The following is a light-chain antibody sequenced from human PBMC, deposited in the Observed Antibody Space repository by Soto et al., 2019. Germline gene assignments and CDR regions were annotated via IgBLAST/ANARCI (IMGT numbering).Light chain of an antibody. V-gene: IGKV1-17*01. CDR2: KAS. CDR1: QGIRNN. J-gene: IGKJ4*01. Sequence: IQMTQSPSSLSASVGDRVTITCRASQGIRNNLGWYQQKPGKAPKLLIYKASTLKSGVPSRFSGSGSGTEFTLTITSLQPEDFAAYYCQQLNSYPLTFGGGTKVDIK. CDR3: QQLNSYPLT.